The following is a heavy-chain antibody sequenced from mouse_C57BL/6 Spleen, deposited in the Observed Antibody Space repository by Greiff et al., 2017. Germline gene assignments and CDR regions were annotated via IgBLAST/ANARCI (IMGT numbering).Heavy chain of an antibody. CDR3: AMPLYGNYDCYAMDY. CDR1: GYAFSSSW. CDR2: IYPGDGDT. Sequence: QVQLQQSGPELVKPGASVKISCKASGYAFSSSWMNWVKQRPGTGLEWIGRIYPGDGDTNYNGKFKGKATLTADKSSSTAYMQLSSLTSEDSAVYFCAMPLYGNYDCYAMDYWGQGTSVTVSS. J-gene: IGHJ4*01. V-gene: IGHV1-82*01. D-gene: IGHD2-1*01.